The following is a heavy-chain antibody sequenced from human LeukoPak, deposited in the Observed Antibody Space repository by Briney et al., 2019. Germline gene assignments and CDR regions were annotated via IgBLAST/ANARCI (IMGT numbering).Heavy chain of an antibody. D-gene: IGHD3-22*01. J-gene: IGHJ3*02. Sequence: GGSLRLSCAASGFSFSSYEMNWVRQAPGKGLEWVSYISSSGSTIYYADSVKGRFTISRDNAKNSLYLQMNSLRAEDTAVYYCARGNYYDSSGYYRFDAFGIWGQGTMVSVSS. CDR1: GFSFSSYE. CDR3: ARGNYYDSSGYYRFDAFGI. V-gene: IGHV3-48*03. CDR2: ISSSGSTI.